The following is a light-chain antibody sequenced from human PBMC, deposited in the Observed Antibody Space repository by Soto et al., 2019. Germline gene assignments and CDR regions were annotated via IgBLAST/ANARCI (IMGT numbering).Light chain of an antibody. CDR2: AAS. V-gene: IGKV1-6*01. CDR1: QDIRNA. Sequence: AIQMTQSPSSLSASVGDRVTITCRASQDIRNALGWYQQKPGRAPKLLIYAASSLQSGVPSRFSGTGSGTDFALTIRSLQAEDFATYYCLQYSNLPLTFGQGTHLRVK. CDR3: LQYSNLPLT. J-gene: IGKJ2*01.